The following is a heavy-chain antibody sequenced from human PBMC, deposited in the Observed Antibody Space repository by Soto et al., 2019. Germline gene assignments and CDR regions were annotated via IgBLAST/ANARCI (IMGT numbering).Heavy chain of an antibody. J-gene: IGHJ5*02. CDR1: GYTFTGYY. Sequence: ASVKVSCKASGYTFTGYYMHWVRQAPGQGLEWMGWINPNSGGTNYAQKFQGWVTMTRDTSISTAYMELSRLRSDDTAVYYCARGVGRVAATFNWFDPWGQGTLVTVSS. V-gene: IGHV1-2*04. CDR2: INPNSGGT. CDR3: ARGVGRVAATFNWFDP. D-gene: IGHD2-15*01.